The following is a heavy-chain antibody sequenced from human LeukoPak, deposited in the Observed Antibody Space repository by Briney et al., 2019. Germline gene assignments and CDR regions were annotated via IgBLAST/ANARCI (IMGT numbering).Heavy chain of an antibody. CDR3: AKERTVGASYWCFDL. CDR2: ISSSGSGGNT. J-gene: IGHJ2*01. V-gene: IGHV3-23*01. CDR1: GVTLSTYA. D-gene: IGHD1-26*01. Sequence: PGGSLRLFCAASGVTLSTYAMSWARQAPGRGLEWVSGISSSGSGGNTYYADSVKGRFTISRDSSKNTLFLHMNSLRVEDTAIYYCAKERTVGASYWCFDLWGRGTLVTVSS.